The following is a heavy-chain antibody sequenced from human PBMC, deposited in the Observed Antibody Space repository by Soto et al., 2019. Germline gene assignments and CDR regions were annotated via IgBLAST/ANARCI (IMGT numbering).Heavy chain of an antibody. CDR1: GFTFSDYV. V-gene: IGHV3-30*18. Sequence: VQLVESGGGVVQPGRSLRLSCAASGFTFSDYVMHWVRQAPGKGLEWVAVVFHDGRNTHYADSVKGRFTISRDSSKNTVSLEMTSLRAEDTAVYYCAKGGRQWLVTSDFNYWGQGALVTVSS. D-gene: IGHD6-19*01. J-gene: IGHJ4*02. CDR3: AKGGRQWLVTSDFNY. CDR2: VFHDGRNT.